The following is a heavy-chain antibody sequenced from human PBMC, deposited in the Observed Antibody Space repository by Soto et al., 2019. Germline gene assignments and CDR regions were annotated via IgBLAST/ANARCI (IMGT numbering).Heavy chain of an antibody. V-gene: IGHV3-21*06. CDR3: ARESEDLTSNFDY. CDR2: ISSTTNYI. CDR1: GFTFTRYS. Sequence: SLRLSCAASGFTFTRYSMNWVRQAPGKGLEWVSSISSTTNYIYYGDSMKGRFTISRDNGKNSLYLEMHSLRAEDTAVYYCARESEDLTSNFDYWGQGTLVTVSS. J-gene: IGHJ4*02.